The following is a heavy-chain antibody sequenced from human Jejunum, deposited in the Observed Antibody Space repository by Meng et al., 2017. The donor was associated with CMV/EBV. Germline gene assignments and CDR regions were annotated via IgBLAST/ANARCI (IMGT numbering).Heavy chain of an antibody. V-gene: IGHV4-34*01. CDR1: GGALSTDD. J-gene: IGHJ4*02. Sequence: LSLTRALAGGALSTDDWSGIRLPPGKGLEWIGEINHSGITNYNPSLRSRLTISVDTSNNQFSLKVSSVTAADTAIYYCARGETIVSYWGQGTLVTVSS. CDR2: INHSGIT. D-gene: IGHD3-22*01. CDR3: ARGETIVSY.